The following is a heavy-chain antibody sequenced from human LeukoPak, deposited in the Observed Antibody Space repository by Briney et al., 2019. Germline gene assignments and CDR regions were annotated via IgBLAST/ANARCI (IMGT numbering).Heavy chain of an antibody. CDR1: GGSISSYY. V-gene: IGHV4-59*08. CDR2: IYYSGST. Sequence: SETLSLTCTVSGGSISSYYWSWIRQPPGKGLEWIGYIYYSGSTNYNPSLKSRVTISVDTSKNQFSLKLSSVTAADTAVYYCARHRRSGGYGGADYWGQGTLVTVSS. CDR3: ARHRRSGGYGGADY. D-gene: IGHD1-26*01. J-gene: IGHJ4*02.